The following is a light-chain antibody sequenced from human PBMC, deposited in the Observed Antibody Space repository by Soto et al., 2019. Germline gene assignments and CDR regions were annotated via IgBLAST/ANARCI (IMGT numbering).Light chain of an antibody. CDR2: AAS. CDR3: QQTHSTPLT. J-gene: IGKJ5*01. Sequence: DIQMTQSPSSLSASVGDRVTITCRASQSISRYLNWYQQKPETAPKLLIYAASSLESVVPSRFSGSGSGTDFTLTISSLQPEDVATYYCQQTHSTPLTFGQGTRLEIK. V-gene: IGKV1-39*01. CDR1: QSISRY.